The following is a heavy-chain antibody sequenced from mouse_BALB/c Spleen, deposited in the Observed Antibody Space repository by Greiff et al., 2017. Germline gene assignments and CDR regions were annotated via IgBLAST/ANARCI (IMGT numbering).Heavy chain of an antibody. D-gene: IGHD2-10*01. V-gene: IGHV5-17*02. J-gene: IGHJ4*01. CDR2: ISSGSSTI. CDR1: GFTFSSFG. Sequence: EVQRVESGGGLVQPGGSRKLSCAASGFTFSSFGMHWVRQAPEKGLEWVAYISSGSSTIYYADTVKGRFTISRDNPKNTLFLQMTSLRSKDTAMYYCARKTYYGSMDYWGQGTSVTVSS. CDR3: ARKTYYGSMDY.